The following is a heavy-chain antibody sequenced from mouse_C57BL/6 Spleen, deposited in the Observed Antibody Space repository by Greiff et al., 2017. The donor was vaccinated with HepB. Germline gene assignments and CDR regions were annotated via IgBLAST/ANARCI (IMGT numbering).Heavy chain of an antibody. J-gene: IGHJ2*01. CDR2: IYPGSGST. D-gene: IGHD3-2*02. CDR3: ARRAAQAHYFDY. Sequence: QVQLQQPGAELVKPGASVKMSCKASGYTFTSYWITWVKQRPGQGLEWIGDIYPGSGSTNYNEKFKSKATLTVDTSSSTAYMQLSSLTSEDSAVYYCARRAAQAHYFDYWGQGTTLTVSS. CDR1: GYTFTSYW. V-gene: IGHV1-55*01.